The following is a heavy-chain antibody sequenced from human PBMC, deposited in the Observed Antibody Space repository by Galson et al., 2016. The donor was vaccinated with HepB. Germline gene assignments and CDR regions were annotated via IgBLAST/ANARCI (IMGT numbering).Heavy chain of an antibody. Sequence: LRLSCAASGFTFSTYSMDWVRQAPGKGLEWISYISTSSSTIYYADSVKGRFTISRDDATNSLYLQMNSLRDEDTAIYFCARDGNHGYDMDYWGQGTLVTVSS. V-gene: IGHV3-48*02. J-gene: IGHJ4*02. CDR2: ISTSSSTI. CDR1: GFTFSTYS. D-gene: IGHD1-14*01. CDR3: ARDGNHGYDMDY.